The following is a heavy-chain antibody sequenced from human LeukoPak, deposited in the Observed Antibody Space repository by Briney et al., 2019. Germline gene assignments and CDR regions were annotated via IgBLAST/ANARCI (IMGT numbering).Heavy chain of an antibody. J-gene: IGHJ4*02. CDR3: ARLGSYSDH. CDR1: GGSISSYD. Sequence: MASETLSLTCTVSGGSISSYDWSWIRQPPGKGLEWIWYIHSSGSTHYNPSLKSRVTTSLDTSKNQFSLKVNSVTAADTAVYYCARLGSYSDHWGQGTLVTVSS. CDR2: IHSSGST. V-gene: IGHV4-4*09. D-gene: IGHD1-26*01.